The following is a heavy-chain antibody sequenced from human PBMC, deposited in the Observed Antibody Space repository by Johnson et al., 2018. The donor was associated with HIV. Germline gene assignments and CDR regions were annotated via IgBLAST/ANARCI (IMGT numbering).Heavy chain of an antibody. CDR1: GFTVSSNY. D-gene: IGHD1-1*01. CDR2: IYSGGRT. J-gene: IGHJ3*02. Sequence: VQLVESGGGLVQPGGSLRLSCAASGFTVSSNYMSWVRQAPGKGLAWVSVIYSGGRTYHADSVKGRFTISRDNSKNSLYLQMNSLRVEETGVYYCASDILFGTIQLDHDGFDIWGQGTMVTVSS. V-gene: IGHV3-66*01. CDR3: ASDILFGTIQLDHDGFDI.